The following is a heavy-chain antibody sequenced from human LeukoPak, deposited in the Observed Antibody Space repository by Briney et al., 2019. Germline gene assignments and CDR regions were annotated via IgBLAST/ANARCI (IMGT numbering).Heavy chain of an antibody. CDR1: GLTFNKYW. CDR2: IKQDGSEK. V-gene: IGHV3-7*01. J-gene: IGHJ1*01. Sequence: GGSLRLSCEASGLTFNKYWMTWVRQAPGKGLEWVANIKQDGSEKNYVDSVKGRFTISRDNAKNSLSLRMNSLSAEDTAVYYCATGYSSGWYFYFQHWGQGSLVSVSS. D-gene: IGHD6-19*01. CDR3: ATGYSSGWYFYFQH.